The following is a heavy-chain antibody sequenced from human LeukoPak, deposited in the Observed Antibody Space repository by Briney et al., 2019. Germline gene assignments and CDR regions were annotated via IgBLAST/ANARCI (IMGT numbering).Heavy chain of an antibody. CDR1: GFTVSSNY. CDR2: IYSGGST. D-gene: IGHD3-9*01. Sequence: AGGSLRLSCAASGFTVSSNYMSWVRQAPGKGLEWVSVIYSGGSTYYADSVKGRFTISRDNSKNTLYLQMNSLRAEDTAVYYCARARYYDILTGYPLYFDYWGQGTLVTVSS. J-gene: IGHJ4*02. CDR3: ARARYYDILTGYPLYFDY. V-gene: IGHV3-53*01.